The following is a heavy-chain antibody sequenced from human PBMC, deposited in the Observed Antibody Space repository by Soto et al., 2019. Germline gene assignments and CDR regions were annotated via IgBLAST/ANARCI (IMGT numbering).Heavy chain of an antibody. CDR3: AKNNYGGKLGRGAFDI. V-gene: IGHV3-23*01. J-gene: IGHJ3*02. Sequence: GGSLRLSCAASGFTFSSYAMSWVRQAPGKGLEWVSAISGSGGSTYYADSVKGRFTISRDNSKNTLYLQMNSLRAEDTAVYYCAKNNYGGKLGRGAFDIWGQGTMVTVSS. D-gene: IGHD4-17*01. CDR2: ISGSGGST. CDR1: GFTFSSYA.